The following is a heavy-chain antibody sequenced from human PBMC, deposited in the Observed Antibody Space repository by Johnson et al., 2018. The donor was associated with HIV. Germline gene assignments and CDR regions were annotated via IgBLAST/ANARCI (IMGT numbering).Heavy chain of an antibody. CDR2: IDFDGDT. CDR1: GFTLQDYG. Sequence: VQLVESGGDLVKPGGSLRLSCAASGFTLQDYGMHWVRQVIGKGLEWVSEIDFDGDTYYPDSVKGRFIISRDNAKNTLYLQMNSLRAEDTAVYYCAREWIGHSSSWRHAFDIWGQGTMVTVSS. CDR3: AREWIGHSSSWRHAFDI. J-gene: IGHJ3*02. D-gene: IGHD6-13*01. V-gene: IGHV3-13*01.